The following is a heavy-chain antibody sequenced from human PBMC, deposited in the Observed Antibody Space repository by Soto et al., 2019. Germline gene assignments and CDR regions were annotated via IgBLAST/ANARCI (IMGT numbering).Heavy chain of an antibody. J-gene: IGHJ6*02. D-gene: IGHD2-15*01. CDR3: ARHPYCSGGSCYPLGYYGMDV. CDR1: GGSISSSSYY. CDR2: IYYSGST. Sequence: SETLSLTCTVSGGSISSSSYYWGWIRQPPGKGLEWIGSIYYSGSTYYNPSLKSRVTISVDTSKNQFSLKLSSVTAADTAVYYCARHPYCSGGSCYPLGYYGMDVWGQGTTVTVSS. V-gene: IGHV4-39*01.